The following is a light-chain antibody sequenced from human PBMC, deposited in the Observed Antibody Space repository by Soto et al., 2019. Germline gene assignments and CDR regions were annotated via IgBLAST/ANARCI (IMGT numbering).Light chain of an antibody. J-gene: IGLJ1*01. CDR2: EVS. V-gene: IGLV2-23*02. CDR1: SSDVGSYNL. Sequence: QSVLTQPASLSGAPGQSITISCNGNSSDVGSYNLVSWYQQHPGKAPKLMIYEVSMRPSGVSNRFSGSKSGNTASLTISGLQAEDEADYYCCSYAGSSTPLIFGTGTKVTV. CDR3: CSYAGSSTPLI.